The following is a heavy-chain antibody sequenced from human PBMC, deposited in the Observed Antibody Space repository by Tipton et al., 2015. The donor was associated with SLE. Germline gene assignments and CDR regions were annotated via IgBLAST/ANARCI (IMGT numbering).Heavy chain of an antibody. V-gene: IGHV4-61*09. CDR1: GGSISSGRYY. Sequence: TLSLTFTVSGGSISSGRYYRGVFLQPAGTGLGWIGHIYTSGRANNNPSLKRRVTISVDTSKNQFSLKLSPVTASDTAVYYCATTPPGYCSGGSCYPWGQGTLVTVSS. CDR2: IYTSGRA. D-gene: IGHD2-15*01. J-gene: IGHJ5*02. CDR3: ATTPPGYCSGGSCYP.